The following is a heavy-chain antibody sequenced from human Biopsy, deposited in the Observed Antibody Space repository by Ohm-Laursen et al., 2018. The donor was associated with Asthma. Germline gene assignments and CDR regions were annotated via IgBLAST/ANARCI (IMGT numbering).Heavy chain of an antibody. J-gene: IGHJ4*01. CDR1: GFSFDDCA. D-gene: IGHD3-22*01. V-gene: IGHV3-9*01. Sequence: SLRLSCAASGFSFDDCAMHWVRQAPGKGLEWVSSTSWNSGNIDYAVSVKGRFTISRDNAENSLYLQMQSLRPEDTAFYYCAKSADYYDSTDYLDFWGRGTLVTVSS. CDR3: AKSADYYDSTDYLDF. CDR2: TSWNSGNI.